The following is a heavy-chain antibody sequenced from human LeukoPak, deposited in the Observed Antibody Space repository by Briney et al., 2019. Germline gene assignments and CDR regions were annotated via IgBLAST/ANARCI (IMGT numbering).Heavy chain of an antibody. CDR3: ARAERGFDY. J-gene: IGHJ4*02. V-gene: IGHV3-7*01. CDR1: GFIVTNAW. Sequence: GGSLRLSCAASGFIVTNAWMNWVRQAPGKGLEWVANLNQDGSEKNYADSVKGRFTISRDNARNTLYLQMNSLRAEDTAVFYCARAERGFDYWGQGTLVTVSS. D-gene: IGHD1-1*01. CDR2: LNQDGSEK.